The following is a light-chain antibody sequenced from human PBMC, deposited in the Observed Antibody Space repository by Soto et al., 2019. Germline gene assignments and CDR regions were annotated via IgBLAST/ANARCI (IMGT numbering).Light chain of an antibody. CDR2: DNN. V-gene: IGLV1-51*01. J-gene: IGLJ1*01. Sequence: QSVLTQPPSVSAAPGQKVTISCSGSSSNNGNNYVSWYQQLPGTAPKLLIYDNNKRPSGIPDRFSGSKSGTSATLGITGLQTGDEADYYCGTWDSSLSAHVFGTGTKVTVL. CDR1: SSNNGNNY. CDR3: GTWDSSLSAHV.